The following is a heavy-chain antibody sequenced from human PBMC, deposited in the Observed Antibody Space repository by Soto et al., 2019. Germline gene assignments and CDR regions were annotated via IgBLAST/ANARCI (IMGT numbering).Heavy chain of an antibody. CDR3: AKENGYSSSWFEFAY. D-gene: IGHD6-13*01. CDR2: IYDSGST. J-gene: IGHJ4*02. Sequence: SETLSLTCAVYGGSISNYYWSWVRQPPGKGLEWIGYIYDSGSTNYNPSLKSRVTISVDTSKNQFSLRLTSVTAADTAVYYCAKENGYSSSWFEFAYWGQGTLVTVSS. CDR1: GGSISNYY. V-gene: IGHV4-59*01.